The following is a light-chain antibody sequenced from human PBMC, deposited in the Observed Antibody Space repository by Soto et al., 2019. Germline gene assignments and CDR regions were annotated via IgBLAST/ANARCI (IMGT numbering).Light chain of an antibody. J-gene: IGKJ1*01. Sequence: IPMTQSPSTLSASVGDRVTITCQASQTISNWLAWYQQKPGKAPKLLIYKASTLESGVPSRFSGSGSGTEFTLTISSLQPDDFATYYCQQYNSYSQTFGQGTKVEIK. CDR3: QQYNSYSQT. CDR1: QTISNW. CDR2: KAS. V-gene: IGKV1-5*03.